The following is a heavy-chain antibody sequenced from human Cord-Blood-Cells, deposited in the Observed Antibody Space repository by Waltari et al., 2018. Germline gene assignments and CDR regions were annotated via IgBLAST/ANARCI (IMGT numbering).Heavy chain of an antibody. V-gene: IGHV1-3*01. CDR2: INAGNGNT. CDR3: ARVVQYSSSSLGY. CDR1: RYTFTSHA. D-gene: IGHD6-6*01. Sequence: QVHLVQSGAAVKKPGASSKVSCKASRYTFTSHAIHSVRRAPGQRLEWMGWINAGNGNTKYSQKFQGRVTITRDTSASTAYMELSSLRSEDTAVYYCARVVQYSSSSLGYWGQGTLVTVSS. J-gene: IGHJ4*02.